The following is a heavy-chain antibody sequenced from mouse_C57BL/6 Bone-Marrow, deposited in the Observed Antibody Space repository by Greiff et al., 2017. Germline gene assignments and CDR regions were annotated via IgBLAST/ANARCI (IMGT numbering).Heavy chain of an antibody. CDR2: IYPGSGST. J-gene: IGHJ3*01. V-gene: IGHV1-55*01. Sequence: VQLQQPGAELVKPGASVKMSCKASGYTFTSYWITWVKQRPGQGLEWIGDIYPGSGSTNYNEKFKSKATLTVDTSSSTAYMKLSSLTSEDSAVYYCARGGQLRLPWFAYWGQGTLVTVSA. CDR1: GYTFTSYW. CDR3: ARGGQLRLPWFAY. D-gene: IGHD3-2*02.